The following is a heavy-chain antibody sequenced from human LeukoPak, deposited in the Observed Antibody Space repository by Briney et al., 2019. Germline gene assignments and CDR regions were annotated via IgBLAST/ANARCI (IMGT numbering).Heavy chain of an antibody. J-gene: IGHJ4*02. CDR1: GGTFSSYA. CDR3: ARDGASGYSLITFDY. V-gene: IGHV1-69*04. D-gene: IGHD2-15*01. Sequence: SVKVSCKASGGTFSSYAISWVRQAPGQGLEWMGRIIPIFGIANYAQKFQGRVTITADKSTSTAYMELSSLRSEDTAVYYCARDGASGYSLITFDYWGQGTLVTVSS. CDR2: IIPIFGIA.